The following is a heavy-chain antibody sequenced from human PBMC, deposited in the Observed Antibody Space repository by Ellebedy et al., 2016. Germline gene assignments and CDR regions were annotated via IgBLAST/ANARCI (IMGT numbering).Heavy chain of an antibody. D-gene: IGHD5-12*01. V-gene: IGHV2-70*11. CDR3: ARAIVAKVPYYYYYGMDV. J-gene: IGHJ6*02. Sequence: SGPTLVKPTQTLTLTCTFSGFSLSTSGMCVSWIRQPPGKALEWLARIDWDDDKYYRTSLKTRLTISKDTSKNQVVLTMTNMDPVDTATFYCARAIVAKVPYYYYYGMDVWGQGTTVTVFS. CDR2: IDWDDDK. CDR1: GFSLSTSGMC.